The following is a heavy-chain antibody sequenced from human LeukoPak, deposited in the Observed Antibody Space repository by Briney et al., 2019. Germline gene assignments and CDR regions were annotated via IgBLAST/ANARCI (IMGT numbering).Heavy chain of an antibody. CDR2: ISSGGDYI. D-gene: IGHD3-22*01. CDR1: GFIFSSYS. Sequence: GGSLRLSCTASGFIFSSYSMNWVRQAPGKGLEWVSSISSGGDYIYYADSVKGRFTISRDNAKNALYLQMNSLRTEDTAVYYCSRGNGGYYPWGQGTLVTVSS. CDR3: SRGNGGYYP. V-gene: IGHV3-21*01. J-gene: IGHJ5*02.